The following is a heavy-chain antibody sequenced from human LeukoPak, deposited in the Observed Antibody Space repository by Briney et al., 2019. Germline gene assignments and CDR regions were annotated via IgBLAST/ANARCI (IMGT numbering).Heavy chain of an antibody. CDR2: INQDGSEK. J-gene: IGHJ4*02. Sequence: GGSLRLSCAASGFSFSSYWMSWVRQAPGKGLEWVANINQDGSEKYYVDSLKGRFTISRDNAKNSLYLQMNSLRAEDTAVYYCARILDSAWGGLGYWGQGTLVTVSS. V-gene: IGHV3-7*01. CDR1: GFSFSSYW. D-gene: IGHD6-19*01. CDR3: ARILDSAWGGLGY.